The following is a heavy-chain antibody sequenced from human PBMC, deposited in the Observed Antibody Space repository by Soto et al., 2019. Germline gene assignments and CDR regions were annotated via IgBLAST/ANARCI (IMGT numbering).Heavy chain of an antibody. J-gene: IGHJ4*02. D-gene: IGHD3-22*01. Sequence: VKVSCKASGYTFTSYGITWVRQAPGQGLEWMGWMSADDGDTKYAQKLQGRVTMTTDTSTSTAYMELRSLRSEDTAVYYCARDRSYFDSSGYYYFDQWGQGTLVTVSS. CDR1: GYTFTSYG. CDR2: MSADDGDT. CDR3: ARDRSYFDSSGYYYFDQ. V-gene: IGHV1-18*01.